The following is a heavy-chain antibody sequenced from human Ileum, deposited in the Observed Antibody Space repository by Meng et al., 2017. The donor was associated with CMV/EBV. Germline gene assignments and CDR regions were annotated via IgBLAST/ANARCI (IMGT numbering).Heavy chain of an antibody. CDR3: VKDDNRYTGEGES. V-gene: IGHV3-23*03. Sequence: GGSLRLSCAVFGVTFSGYAMSWVRQAPGKGLEWVSVIYFDGSRTYYADSVQGRFTIFRDNSKNTVWLQMNSLRDGDKAIYYYVKDDNRYTGEGESWGQGTLVTVSS. CDR2: IYFDGSRT. CDR1: GVTFSGYA. J-gene: IGHJ5*02. D-gene: IGHD3-16*01.